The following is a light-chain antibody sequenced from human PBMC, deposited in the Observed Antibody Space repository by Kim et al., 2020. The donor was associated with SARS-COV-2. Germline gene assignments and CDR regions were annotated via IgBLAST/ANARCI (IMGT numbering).Light chain of an antibody. CDR1: QSLLYSNGKNY. Sequence: DIVMTQSPLSLPVTPGEPASISCRSSQSLLYSNGKNYLSWYLQKPGQSPQLLIYLGSNRASGVPDRFSGSGSGTDFTLEISRVEAEDVGVYYCMQGLQIALTFGGGTKGGYQT. CDR2: LGS. V-gene: IGKV2-28*01. J-gene: IGKJ4*01. CDR3: MQGLQIALT.